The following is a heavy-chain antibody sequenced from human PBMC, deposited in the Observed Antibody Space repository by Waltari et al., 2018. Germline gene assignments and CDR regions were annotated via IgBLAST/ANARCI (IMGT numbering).Heavy chain of an antibody. CDR2: INPSGGST. CDR1: GYTFTSYY. Sequence: QVQLVQSGAEVKKPGASVKVSCKASGYTFTSYYMHWVRQAPGKGLEWMGIINPSGGSTSYEQKFQGRVTMTRDTSTSTGYMELSSLRSEDTAVYYCARSDYDFWTGAGAFHYWGQGTLVTVSS. V-gene: IGHV1-46*01. CDR3: ARSDYDFWTGAGAFHY. J-gene: IGHJ4*02. D-gene: IGHD3-3*01.